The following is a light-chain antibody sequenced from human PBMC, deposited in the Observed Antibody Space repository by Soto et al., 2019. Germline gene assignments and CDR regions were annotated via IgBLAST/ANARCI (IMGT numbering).Light chain of an antibody. CDR3: SSYTSSSTLV. CDR2: EVS. J-gene: IGLJ1*01. CDR1: SSDVGGYNY. V-gene: IGLV2-14*01. Sequence: QSVLTQPASVSGSPGQSITISCTGTSSDVGGYNYVSWYQQHPGKAPKLMIYEVSNRPSGVSNRFSGSKSGNTASLTISGLQAEDEADYYCSSYTSSSTLVFGTET.